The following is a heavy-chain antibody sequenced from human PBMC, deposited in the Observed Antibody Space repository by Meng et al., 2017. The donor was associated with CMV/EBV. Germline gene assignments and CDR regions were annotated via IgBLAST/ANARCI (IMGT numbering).Heavy chain of an antibody. J-gene: IGHJ5*02. D-gene: IGHD3-10*01. CDR1: GVSINNNEYF. Sequence: QVQLQESGPGLVKPSETLSLTCSVSGVSINNNEYFWSWIRQAPGRGLEWIGYMYSSGRTYYNPSLKSRLTMSVDRSKSQFSLKLTSVTPADTAKYYCARGLMVRGSRVNWFDPWGQGTLVTVSS. CDR3: ARGLMVRGSRVNWFDP. V-gene: IGHV4-30-4*01. CDR2: MYSSGRT.